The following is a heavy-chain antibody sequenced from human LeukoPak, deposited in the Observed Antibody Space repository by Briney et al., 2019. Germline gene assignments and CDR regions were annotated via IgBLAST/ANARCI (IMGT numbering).Heavy chain of an antibody. V-gene: IGHV3-53*01. D-gene: IGHD2-15*01. CDR1: GFTVSSSY. CDR2: IYGGGNT. J-gene: IGHJ4*02. CDR3: ARRGDGGRSFDY. Sequence: GGSLRLSCAASGFTVSSSYMNWVRQAPGKGLEWVSLIYGGGNTYYADSVKGRFTISRDNSKNTLYLQVNSLRAEDTAVYYCARRGDGGRSFDYWGQGTLVTVSS.